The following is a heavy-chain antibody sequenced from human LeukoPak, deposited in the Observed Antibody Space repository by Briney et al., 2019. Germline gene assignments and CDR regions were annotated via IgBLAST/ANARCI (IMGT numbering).Heavy chain of an antibody. V-gene: IGHV3-43*02. D-gene: IGHD4-17*01. CDR1: GFTFDDYA. Sequence: GGSLRLSCAASGFTFDDYAMHWVRQAPGKGLEWVSLISGDGGSTYYADSVKGRFTISRDNSKNSLYLQMNSLRTEDTALYYCAKLYGTGPYYYYYYMDVWGEGTTVTVSS. CDR2: ISGDGGST. J-gene: IGHJ6*03. CDR3: AKLYGTGPYYYYYYMDV.